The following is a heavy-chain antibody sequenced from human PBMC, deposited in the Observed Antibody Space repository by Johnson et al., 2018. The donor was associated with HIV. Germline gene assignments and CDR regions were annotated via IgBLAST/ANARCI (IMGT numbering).Heavy chain of an antibody. J-gene: IGHJ3*01. CDR2: ISYDGSEK. CDR1: GFTFSSYA. Sequence: QVHLVESGGGVVQPGRSLRLSCAASGFTFSSYALHWVRQAPGKGLEWVAVISYDGSEKYYVDSVKGRLTISRDNAKNSLYLQMNNLRPEDTAVYYCAKETRDSRSAFDVWGQGTLVTVSS. V-gene: IGHV3-30*04. D-gene: IGHD4-11*01. CDR3: AKETRDSRSAFDV.